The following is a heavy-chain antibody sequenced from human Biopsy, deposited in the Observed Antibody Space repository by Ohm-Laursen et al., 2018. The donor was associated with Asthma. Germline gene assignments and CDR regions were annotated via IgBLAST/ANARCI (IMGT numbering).Heavy chain of an antibody. CDR3: VRGSSSWHHGPFHYYYGLDV. Sequence: SETLSLTCSLSSGSGGYMRSGNYYWGWIRQPPGKGLERIGSIYYSGTTSYNPSLGSPVTVSADTTKNQFSLKLTSVTAADTAVYYCVRGSSSWHHGPFHYYYGLDVWGQGTTATVSS. CDR2: IYYSGTT. D-gene: IGHD6-13*01. J-gene: IGHJ6*02. V-gene: IGHV4-39*01. CDR1: SGSGGYMRSGNYY.